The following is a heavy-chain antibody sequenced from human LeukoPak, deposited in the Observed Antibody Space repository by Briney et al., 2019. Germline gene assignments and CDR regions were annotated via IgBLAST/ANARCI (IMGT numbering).Heavy chain of an antibody. V-gene: IGHV3-48*03. Sequence: GGSLRLSCAASGFTFNIYEMNWVRQAPGRGLECVSYISNSGTTVYYADSVKGRFTISRDNAKNSLYLQIHSLRAEDTAVYYCARGGGSYPFFDYWGQGTLVTVSS. CDR1: GFTFNIYE. CDR2: ISNSGTTV. J-gene: IGHJ4*02. CDR3: ARGGGSYPFFDY. D-gene: IGHD1-26*01.